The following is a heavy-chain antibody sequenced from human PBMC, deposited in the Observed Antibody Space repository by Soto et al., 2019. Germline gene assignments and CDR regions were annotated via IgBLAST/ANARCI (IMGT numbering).Heavy chain of an antibody. CDR2: FYYSGST. CDR1: GGSISSYY. D-gene: IGHD2-2*01. CDR3: ARLGFYYQSLDP. J-gene: IGHJ5*02. V-gene: IGHV4-59*08. Sequence: SETLSLTCIVSGGSISSYYWSWIRQPPGKGLEWIGYFYYSGSTNYNPSLKSRVTISVDTSKNQFSLTLSSVTASDTAVYYCARLGFYYQSLDPWGHGTLVTVSS.